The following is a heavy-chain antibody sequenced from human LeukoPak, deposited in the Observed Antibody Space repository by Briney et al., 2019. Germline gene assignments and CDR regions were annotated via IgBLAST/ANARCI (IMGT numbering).Heavy chain of an antibody. D-gene: IGHD3-10*01. CDR3: ARTRITMVRGVIIPYYMDV. CDR2: IGAYNGNT. Sequence: EASVKVSCKASGYTFTSYGISWVRQAPGQGLEWMGWIGAYNGNTNYAQKLQGRVTMTTDTSTSTAYMELRSLRSDDTAVYYCARTRITMVRGVIIPYYMDVWGKGTTVTISS. CDR1: GYTFTSYG. V-gene: IGHV1-18*01. J-gene: IGHJ6*03.